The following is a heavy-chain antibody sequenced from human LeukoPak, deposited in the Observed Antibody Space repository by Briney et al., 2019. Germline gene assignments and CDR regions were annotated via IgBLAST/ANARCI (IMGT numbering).Heavy chain of an antibody. V-gene: IGHV4-34*01. J-gene: IGHJ1*01. D-gene: IGHD6-13*01. CDR3: ARDRSSWFL. Sequence: SETLSLTCAVYRGSFSGYYWSWIRQPPGKGLEGTGEINHNGSTNYNPSLKSRVTISVDTSNTPFSLKLSSVTAADTAVYCCARDRSSWFLWGQGTLVTVSS. CDR2: INHNGST. CDR1: RGSFSGYY.